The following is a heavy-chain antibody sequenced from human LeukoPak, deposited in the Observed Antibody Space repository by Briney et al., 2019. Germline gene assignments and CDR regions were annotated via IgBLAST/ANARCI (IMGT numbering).Heavy chain of an antibody. CDR2: MHQNSRNT. V-gene: IGHV1-8*01. CDR1: GYTFTSYD. CDR3: AGTPPSSRGYSYGRFDP. D-gene: IGHD5-18*01. Sequence: ASVKDSCKASGYTFTSYDINWVRQATGRGLGWMGWMHQNSRNTGHAQKYQRRGTMTRNTSISTAYMELSSVRSEDTAAHYCAGTPPSSRGYSYGRFDPWGQGTLVTVSS. J-gene: IGHJ5*01.